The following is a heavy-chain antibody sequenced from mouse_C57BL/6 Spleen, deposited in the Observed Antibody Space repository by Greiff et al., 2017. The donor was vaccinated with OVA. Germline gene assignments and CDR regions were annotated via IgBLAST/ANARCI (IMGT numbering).Heavy chain of an antibody. D-gene: IGHD3-3*01. CDR1: GFTFSNYW. V-gene: IGHV6-3*01. CDR2: IRLKSDNYAT. Sequence: EVKLVESGGGLVQPGGSLKLSCVASGFTFSNYWMNWVRQSPEKGLEWVAQIRLKSDNYATHYAESVKGRFTISRDDSKSSVYLQMNNLRAEDTGIYYCTAGTRFAYWGQGTLVTVSA. J-gene: IGHJ3*01. CDR3: TAGTRFAY.